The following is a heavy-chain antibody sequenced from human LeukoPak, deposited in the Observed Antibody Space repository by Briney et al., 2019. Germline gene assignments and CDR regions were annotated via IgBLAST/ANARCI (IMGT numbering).Heavy chain of an antibody. D-gene: IGHD1-26*01. Sequence: GGSLRLSCAASGFTLSSYSMNWVRQAPGKGLEWVSSITNSAYISYADSVKGRFTISRDNAKNSLYLQMNSLRAEDTAVYYCASGLLPSPDYWGQGTLVTVSS. CDR3: ASGLLPSPDY. CDR2: ITNSAYI. J-gene: IGHJ4*02. CDR1: GFTLSSYS. V-gene: IGHV3-21*01.